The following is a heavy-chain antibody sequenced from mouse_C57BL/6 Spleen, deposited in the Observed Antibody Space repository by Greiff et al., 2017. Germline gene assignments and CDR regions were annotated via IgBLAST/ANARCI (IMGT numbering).Heavy chain of an antibody. CDR2: IYPSDSET. Sequence: QVQLKQPGAELVRPGSSVKLSCKASGYTFTSYWMHWVKQRPIQGLEWIGNIYPSDSETHYNQKFKDKATLTVDKSSSTAYMQLSSLTSEDSAVYYCARGGRVDYGSSLYAMDYWGQGTSVTVSS. V-gene: IGHV1-52*01. J-gene: IGHJ4*01. CDR3: ARGGRVDYGSSLYAMDY. D-gene: IGHD1-1*01. CDR1: GYTFTSYW.